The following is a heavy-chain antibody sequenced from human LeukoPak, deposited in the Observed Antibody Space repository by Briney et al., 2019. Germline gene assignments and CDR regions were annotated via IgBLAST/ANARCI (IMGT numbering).Heavy chain of an antibody. CDR2: IYTSGST. Sequence: SETLSLTCTVSGGSISSYYWSWIRQPPGKGLEWIGYIYTSGSTNYNPSLKSRVTISVDTSKNQFSLKLSSVTAADTAVYYCARDLVTVTKGFDIWGQGTMVSVSS. D-gene: IGHD4-17*01. CDR3: ARDLVTVTKGFDI. CDR1: GGSISSYY. V-gene: IGHV4-59*01. J-gene: IGHJ3*02.